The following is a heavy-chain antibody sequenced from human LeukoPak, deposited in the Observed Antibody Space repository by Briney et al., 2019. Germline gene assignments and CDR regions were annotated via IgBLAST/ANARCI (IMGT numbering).Heavy chain of an antibody. D-gene: IGHD2-15*01. Sequence: PGGSLLLSCAASGFTFSSYEMNWVRQAPGKGLEWVSYISSSSSHIYYADSVKGRFTISRDNAKNSLYLQMNSLRAEDTAVYYCARGRYCSGGSCYHSRRWFDPWGQGTLVTVSS. CDR3: ARGRYCSGGSCYHSRRWFDP. CDR1: GFTFSSYE. J-gene: IGHJ5*02. CDR2: ISSSSSHI. V-gene: IGHV3-21*05.